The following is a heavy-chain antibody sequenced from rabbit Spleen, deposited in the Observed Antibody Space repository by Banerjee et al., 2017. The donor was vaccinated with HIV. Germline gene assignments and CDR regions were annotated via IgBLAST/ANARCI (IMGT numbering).Heavy chain of an antibody. D-gene: IGHD6-1*01. CDR3: VREAGYAGYGDGNL. J-gene: IGHJ4*01. CDR1: GFTLSSDY. Sequence: QLVESGGDLVKPGASLTLTCTASGFTLSSDYMYWVRQAPGKGLEWIGYIDPVFGSTHYASWVNGRFTISSHNAQNTLYLQMNSLTAADTATYFCVREAGYAGYGDGNLWGQGTLVTVS. V-gene: IGHV1S7*01. CDR2: IDPVFGST.